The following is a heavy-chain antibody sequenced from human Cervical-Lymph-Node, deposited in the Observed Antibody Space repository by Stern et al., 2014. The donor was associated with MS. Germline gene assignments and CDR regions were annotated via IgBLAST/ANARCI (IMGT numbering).Heavy chain of an antibody. J-gene: IGHJ4*02. CDR3: AHITAYSGTYPPSY. CDR2: IYWDDDK. CDR1: GFSLSTNGVG. Sequence: ESGPTLVKPTQTLTLTCTFSGFSLSTNGVGVGWIRQPPGKALERLALIYWDDDKRYSPSLKSRLTITKDTSKNQVVLTMTYMDPVDTATYYCAHITAYSGTYPPSYWGQGTLVTVSS. V-gene: IGHV2-5*02. D-gene: IGHD1-26*01.